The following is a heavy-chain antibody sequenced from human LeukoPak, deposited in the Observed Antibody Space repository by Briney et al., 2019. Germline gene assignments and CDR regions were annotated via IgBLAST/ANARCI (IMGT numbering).Heavy chain of an antibody. CDR2: LDPEDGET. J-gene: IGHJ4*02. V-gene: IGHV1-24*01. D-gene: IGHD4-17*01. CDR3: ATVPPAHFDYGDSY. Sequence: APVKVSCKVSGYTLTELSMHWVRQAPGKGLEWMGGLDPEDGETIYAQKFQGRVTMTEDTSTDTAYMELSSLRSEDTAVYYCATVPPAHFDYGDSYWGQGTLVTVSS. CDR1: GYTLTELS.